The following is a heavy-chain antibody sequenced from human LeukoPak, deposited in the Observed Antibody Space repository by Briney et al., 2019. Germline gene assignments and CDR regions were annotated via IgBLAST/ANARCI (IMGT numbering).Heavy chain of an antibody. D-gene: IGHD6-19*01. Sequence: SVKVSCTTSGYSFINHPIHWVRQAPGQRLEWMGGIIPIFGTANYAQKFQGRVTITADESTSTAYMELSSLRSEDTAVYYCARSRTYSSGWYEGLNWFDPWGQGTLVTVSS. J-gene: IGHJ5*02. CDR2: IIPIFGTA. CDR1: GYSFINHP. CDR3: ARSRTYSSGWYEGLNWFDP. V-gene: IGHV1-69*13.